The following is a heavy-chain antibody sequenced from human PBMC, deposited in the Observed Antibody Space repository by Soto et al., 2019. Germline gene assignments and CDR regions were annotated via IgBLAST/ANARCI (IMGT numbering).Heavy chain of an antibody. CDR2: IYYSGST. Sequence: QVQLQESGPGLVKPSQTLSLTCTVSGGSISSGGYYWSWIRPHPGKGLEWIGYIYYSGSTYYNPSLKSRVTISVATSKNQFSLKLSSVTAADTAVYYCARQTAIEYGMDVWGQGTTVTVSS. CDR1: GGSISSGGYY. CDR3: ARQTAIEYGMDV. D-gene: IGHD5-18*01. J-gene: IGHJ6*02. V-gene: IGHV4-31*03.